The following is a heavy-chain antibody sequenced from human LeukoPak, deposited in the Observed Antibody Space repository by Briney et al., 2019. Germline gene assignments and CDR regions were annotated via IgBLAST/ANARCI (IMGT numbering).Heavy chain of an antibody. CDR2: IKQDGSQK. D-gene: IGHD3-3*01. V-gene: IGHV3-7*01. J-gene: IGHJ4*02. CDR3: ARGVPYASWSGPHYSDY. Sequence: PGGSLRLSCAASGFTFRIYWMSWVRQAPGKGLEWVANIKQDGSQKYYVGSEKGRFSISRDNAKNSLYLQMNSLRAEDTAVYYCARGVPYASWSGPHYSDYWGRGTLVTVSS. CDR1: GFTFRIYW.